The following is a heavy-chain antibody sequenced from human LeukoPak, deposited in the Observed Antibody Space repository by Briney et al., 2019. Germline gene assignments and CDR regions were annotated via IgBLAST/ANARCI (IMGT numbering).Heavy chain of an antibody. CDR2: ISWNSGSI. D-gene: IGHD2-2*01. CDR3: AKASVVVPPFFYY. J-gene: IGHJ4*02. V-gene: IGHV3-9*01. CDR1: GFTFDDYA. Sequence: GRSLRLSCAASGFTFDDYAMHWVRQAPGKGLEWVSGISWNSGSIGYADSVKGRFTISRDNAKNSLYLQMNSLRAEDTALYYCAKASVVVPPFFYYWGEGTLVTVSS.